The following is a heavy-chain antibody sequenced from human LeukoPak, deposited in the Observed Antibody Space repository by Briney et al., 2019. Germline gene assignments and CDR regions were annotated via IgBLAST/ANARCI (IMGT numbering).Heavy chain of an antibody. J-gene: IGHJ4*02. CDR1: GYRFTSYG. Sequence: GASVKVSCKASGYRFTSYGISWVRQASGQGLEWMGWISGFNGNTNDAQKFQGRVTMTTDTSTSTAYMELRSLTSDDTAVFYCARDRDGYNGGDYWGQGTLVTVSS. CDR2: ISGFNGNT. D-gene: IGHD5-24*01. V-gene: IGHV1-18*01. CDR3: ARDRDGYNGGDY.